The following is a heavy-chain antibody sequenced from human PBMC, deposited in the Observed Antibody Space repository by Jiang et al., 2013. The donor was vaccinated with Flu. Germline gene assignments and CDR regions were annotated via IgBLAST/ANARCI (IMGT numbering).Heavy chain of an antibody. CDR3: ARAYYGSGNHYDY. J-gene: IGHJ4*02. CDR1: GGSFSGYY. CDR2: INHSGST. D-gene: IGHD3-10*01. Sequence: GSGLVKPSETLSLACAVYGGSFSGYYWSWIRQPPGKGLEWIGEINHSGSTNYNPSLKSRVTISVDTSKNQFSLKLSSVTAADTAVYYCARAYYGSGNHYDYWGQGTLVTVSS. V-gene: IGHV4-34*01.